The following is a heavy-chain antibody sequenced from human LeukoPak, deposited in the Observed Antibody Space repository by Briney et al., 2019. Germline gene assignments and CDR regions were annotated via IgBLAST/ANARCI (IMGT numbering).Heavy chain of an antibody. CDR3: ARDSLGSSIAARPGGYYFDY. CDR1: GYTFTSYG. Sequence: ASVKVYCKASGYTFTSYGISWVRQAPGQGLEWMGWISVYYGNTNYAQKLQGRVTMTTDTSTSTAYMELRSLGSDDTAVYYCARDSLGSSIAARPGGYYFDYWGQGTLVTVSS. J-gene: IGHJ4*02. D-gene: IGHD6-6*01. CDR2: ISVYYGNT. V-gene: IGHV1-18*01.